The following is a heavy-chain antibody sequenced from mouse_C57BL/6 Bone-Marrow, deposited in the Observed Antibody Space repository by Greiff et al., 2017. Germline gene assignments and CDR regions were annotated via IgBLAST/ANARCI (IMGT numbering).Heavy chain of an antibody. CDR1: GFTFSDAW. J-gene: IGHJ3*01. CDR2: IRNKANNHAT. Sequence: EVNVVESGGGLVQPGGSMKLSCAASGFTFSDAWMDWVRQSPEKGLEWVAEIRNKANNHATYYAESVKGRFTISRDDSKSSVYLQMNSLRAEDTGIYYCTRSPTMITPFAYWGQGTLVTVSA. CDR3: TRSPTMITPFAY. D-gene: IGHD2-4*01. V-gene: IGHV6-6*01.